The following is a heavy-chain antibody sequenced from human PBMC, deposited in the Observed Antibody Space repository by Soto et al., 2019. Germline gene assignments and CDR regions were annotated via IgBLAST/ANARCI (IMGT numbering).Heavy chain of an antibody. CDR3: ARGSFGHAFDI. CDR1: GFTFSSYS. D-gene: IGHD3-16*01. V-gene: IGHV3-74*01. J-gene: IGHJ3*02. CDR2: VNNDGSGT. Sequence: GGSLRFSCAASGFTFSSYSMNWVRQAPGKGLVWVSRVNNDGSGTIYADSVKGRFTVSRDNAKNTVFLQMNSLRVDDTAMYYCARGSFGHAFDIWGQGTMVTVSS.